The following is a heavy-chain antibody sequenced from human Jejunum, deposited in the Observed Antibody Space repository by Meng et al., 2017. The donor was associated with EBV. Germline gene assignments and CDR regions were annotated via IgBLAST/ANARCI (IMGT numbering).Heavy chain of an antibody. J-gene: IGHJ4*02. CDR3: AGLRYSGYDRAFDY. CDR2: IYYSGST. CDR1: GGSVNSGNVY. Sequence: QLQPQESGPGLVKPSETRSLTCTASGGSVNSGNVYWSWIRQPPGKGLEWIGYIYYSGSTNYIPSLKSRVTISLDTSKNQFSLKLSSVTAADTAVYYCAGLRYSGYDRAFDYWGQGALVTVSS. V-gene: IGHV4-61*01. D-gene: IGHD5-12*01.